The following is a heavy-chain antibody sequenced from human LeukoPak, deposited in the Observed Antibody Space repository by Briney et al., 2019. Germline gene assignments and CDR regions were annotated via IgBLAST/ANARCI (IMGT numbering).Heavy chain of an antibody. V-gene: IGHV3-33*01. CDR2: IYYDGNTK. D-gene: IGHD6-19*01. J-gene: IGHJ4*02. CDR3: ARDGSGGGWRYFDY. CDR1: GFSFSNYG. Sequence: GGSLRLSCVASGFSFSNYGFHWVRQAPGKGLEWVADIYYDGNTKYYGDSVKGRFTISRDNSENTLFLQMNSLRAEDTAVYYCARDGSGGGWRYFDYWGQGTLVTVSS.